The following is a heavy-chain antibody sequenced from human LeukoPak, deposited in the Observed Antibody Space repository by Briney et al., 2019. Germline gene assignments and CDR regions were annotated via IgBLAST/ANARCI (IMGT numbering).Heavy chain of an antibody. V-gene: IGHV3-66*01. CDR2: IYSGGST. CDR1: GFTFSSYE. Sequence: GGSLRLSCAASGFTFSSYEMNWVRQAPGKGLEWVSVIYSGGSTYYADSVKGRFTISRDNSKNTLYLQMNSLRAEDTAVYYCARFRWELLDYWGQGTLVTVSS. D-gene: IGHD1-26*01. CDR3: ARFRWELLDY. J-gene: IGHJ4*02.